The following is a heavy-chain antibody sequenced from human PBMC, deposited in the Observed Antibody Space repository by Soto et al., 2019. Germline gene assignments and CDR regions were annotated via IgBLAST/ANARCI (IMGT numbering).Heavy chain of an antibody. CDR3: ARDGATGTTYTLDY. Sequence: HPVGSLRLSCAASGFTFSSYGMHWVRQAPGKGLEWVAAIWYDGSNKDYAHSVQGRVTISTDNSKNTLYLQMNSLRAEDTAVYYCARDGATGTTYTLDYWGQGTLVTVSS. CDR1: GFTFSSYG. V-gene: IGHV3-33*01. D-gene: IGHD1-1*01. CDR2: IWYDGSNK. J-gene: IGHJ4*02.